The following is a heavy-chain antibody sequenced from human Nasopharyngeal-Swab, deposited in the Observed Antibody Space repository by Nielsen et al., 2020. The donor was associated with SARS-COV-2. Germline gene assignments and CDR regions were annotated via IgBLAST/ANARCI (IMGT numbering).Heavy chain of an antibody. V-gene: IGHV1-69*01. D-gene: IGHD4-17*01. Sequence: WVRQAPGQGLEWMRGIIPIFGTANYAQKFQGRVTITADESTSTAYMELSSLRSEDTAVYYCARVDGDNRVYWGQGTLVTVSS. J-gene: IGHJ4*02. CDR2: IIPIFGTA. CDR3: ARVDGDNRVY.